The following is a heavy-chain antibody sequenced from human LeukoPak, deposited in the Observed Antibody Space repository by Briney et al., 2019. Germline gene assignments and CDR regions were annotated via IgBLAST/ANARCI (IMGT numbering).Heavy chain of an antibody. D-gene: IGHD5-24*01. J-gene: IGHJ4*02. Sequence: GGSLRFSCVASGFPFSSYWMTWVRQAPGKGLEWVANIKQDGSKKSYVDSVKGRFTISRDNAKNSLYLQMNSLRAEDTAIYYCTRVGYIDEGIDYWGQGTLVTVSS. CDR3: TRVGYIDEGIDY. CDR2: IKQDGSKK. CDR1: GFPFSSYW. V-gene: IGHV3-7*04.